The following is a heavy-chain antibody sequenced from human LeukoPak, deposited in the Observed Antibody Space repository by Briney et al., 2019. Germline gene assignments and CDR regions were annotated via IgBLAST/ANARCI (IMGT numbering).Heavy chain of an antibody. J-gene: IGHJ4*02. CDR3: ARVDHGGARISY. Sequence: GSLRLSCAASGFTFSSYSMNWVRQAPGKGLEWIGSIYHSGSTYYNPSLKSRVTISVDTSKNQFSLKLSSVTAADTAVYYCARVDHGGARISYWGQGTLVTVSS. D-gene: IGHD3-16*01. CDR2: IYHSGST. V-gene: IGHV4-38-2*01. CDR1: GFTFSSYS.